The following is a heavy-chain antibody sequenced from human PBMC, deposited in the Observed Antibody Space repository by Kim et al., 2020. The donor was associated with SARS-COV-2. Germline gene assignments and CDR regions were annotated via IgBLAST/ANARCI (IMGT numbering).Heavy chain of an antibody. J-gene: IGHJ4*02. D-gene: IGHD3-22*01. CDR3: AKNYNVFYDSSGYYSASDY. V-gene: IGHV3-23*01. CDR2: ISGSGGST. CDR1: GFTFSSYA. Sequence: GGSLRLSCAASGFTFSSYAMSWVRQAPGKGLEWVSAISGSGGSTYYADSVKGRFTISRDNSKNTLYLQMNSLRAEDTAVYYCAKNYNVFYDSSGYYSASDYWGQGTLVTVSS.